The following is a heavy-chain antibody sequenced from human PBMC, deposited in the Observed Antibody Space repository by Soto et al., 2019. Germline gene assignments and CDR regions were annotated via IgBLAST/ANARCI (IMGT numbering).Heavy chain of an antibody. CDR1: GGSISSYY. Sequence: SETLSLTCTVSGGSISSYYWSWIRQPPGKGLEWIGYIYYSGSTNYNPSLKSRVTISVDTSKNQFSLKLSSVTAADTAVYYCARLHVLRFLEGSIGNWFDPWGQGTLVTVSS. J-gene: IGHJ5*02. V-gene: IGHV4-59*08. CDR3: ARLHVLRFLEGSIGNWFDP. D-gene: IGHD3-3*01. CDR2: IYYSGST.